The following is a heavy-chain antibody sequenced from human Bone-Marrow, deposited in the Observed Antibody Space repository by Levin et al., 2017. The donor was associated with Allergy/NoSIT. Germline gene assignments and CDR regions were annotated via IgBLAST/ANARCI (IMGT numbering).Heavy chain of an antibody. D-gene: IGHD5-12*01. CDR3: ARWVATTRFGASKYYFDY. J-gene: IGHJ4*02. CDR1: GYTFTSYD. V-gene: IGHV1-8*01. CDR2: MNPNSGNT. Sequence: GESLKISCKASGYTFTSYDINWVRQATGQGLEWMGWMNPNSGNTGYAQKFQGRVTMTRNTSISTAYMELSSLRSEDTAVYYCARWVATTRFGASKYYFDYWGQGTLVTVSS.